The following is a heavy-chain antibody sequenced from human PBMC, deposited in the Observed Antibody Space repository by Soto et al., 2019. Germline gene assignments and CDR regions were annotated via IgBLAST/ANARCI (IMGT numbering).Heavy chain of an antibody. CDR1: GYSISSGYY. CDR2: IYHSGST. CDR3: ARAHYQLRGNWFDP. J-gene: IGHJ5*02. D-gene: IGHD4-17*01. V-gene: IGHV4-38-2*01. Sequence: SETLSLTCAVSGYSISSGYYWGWIRQPPGKGLEWIGSIYHSGSTYYNPSLKSRVTISVDTSKNQSSLKLSSVTAADTAVYYCARAHYQLRGNWFDPWGQGTLVTVSS.